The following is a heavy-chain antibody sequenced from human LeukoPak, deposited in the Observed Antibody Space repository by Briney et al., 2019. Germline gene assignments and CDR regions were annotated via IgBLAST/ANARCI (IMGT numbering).Heavy chain of an antibody. V-gene: IGHV1-2*02. CDR1: GYTFTGYY. CDR3: ARAGARGYSYGDYYYYYMDV. CDR2: INPNSGGT. D-gene: IGHD5-18*01. Sequence: ASVKVSCKASGYTFTGYYMHWVRQAPGQGLEWMGWINPNSGGTNYAQKFQGRVTMTRDTSISTAYIELSRLRSDDTAVYYCARAGARGYSYGDYYYYYMDVWGKGTTVTVSS. J-gene: IGHJ6*03.